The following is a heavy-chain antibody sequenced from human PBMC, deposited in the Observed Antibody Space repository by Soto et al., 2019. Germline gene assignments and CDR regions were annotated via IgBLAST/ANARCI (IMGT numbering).Heavy chain of an antibody. CDR1: GGSFSSIS. Sequence: SVKVSCKVSGGSFSSISITWVRQAPAQRFECMGGIIPILGTANFTQKFQDRVTFTADGPTARAYMTLSGLTSEDTAFYYWTTVGSSGNYPQCRYWHPGSQVTV. V-gene: IGHV1-69*01. CDR3: TTVGSSGNYPQCRY. CDR2: IIPILGTA. D-gene: IGHD3-22*01. J-gene: IGHJ4*02.